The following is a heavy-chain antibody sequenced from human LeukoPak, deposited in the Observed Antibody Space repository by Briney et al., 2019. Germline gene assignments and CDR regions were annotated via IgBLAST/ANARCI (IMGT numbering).Heavy chain of an antibody. D-gene: IGHD1-26*01. J-gene: IGHJ4*02. V-gene: IGHV3-9*01. CDR2: ISWNSGSI. CDR3: AKVMREESGFDY. CDR1: GFTFDDYA. Sequence: GGSLRLSCAASGFTFDDYAMHWVRQAPGRGLEWVSGISWNSGSIGYADSVKGRFTISRDNAKNSLYLQMNSLRAEDTALYYCAKVMREESGFDYWGQGTLVTVSS.